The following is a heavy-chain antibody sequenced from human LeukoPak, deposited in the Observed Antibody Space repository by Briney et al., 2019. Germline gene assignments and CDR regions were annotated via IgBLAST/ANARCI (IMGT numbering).Heavy chain of an antibody. J-gene: IGHJ4*02. CDR1: GGSISSSNW. Sequence: SETLSLTCAVSGGSISSSNWWSWVRQPPGKGLEWIGEIYHSGSTNYNPSLKSRVTISVDKSKNQFSLKLTSVTASDTAVYYCAGTGQWLAFDYWGQGTLVTVSS. D-gene: IGHD6-19*01. CDR3: AGTGQWLAFDY. V-gene: IGHV4-4*02. CDR2: IYHSGST.